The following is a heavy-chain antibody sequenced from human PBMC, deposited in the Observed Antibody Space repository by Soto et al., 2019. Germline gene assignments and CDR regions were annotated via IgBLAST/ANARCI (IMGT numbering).Heavy chain of an antibody. V-gene: IGHV4-31*03. CDR3: ARDVVGGYGSGSYPRANWFDP. Sequence: QVQLQESGPGLVKPSQTLSLTCTVSGGSISSGGYYWSWIRQHPGKGLEWIGYIYYSGSTYYNPSLKSRVTISVDTSKNQFSLKLSSVTAADTAVYYCARDVVGGYGSGSYPRANWFDPWGQGTLVTVSS. J-gene: IGHJ5*02. CDR2: IYYSGST. D-gene: IGHD3-10*01. CDR1: GGSISSGGYY.